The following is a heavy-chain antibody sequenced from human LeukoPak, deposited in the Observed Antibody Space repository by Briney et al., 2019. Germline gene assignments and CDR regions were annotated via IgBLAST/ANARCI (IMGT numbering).Heavy chain of an antibody. D-gene: IGHD3-10*01. CDR1: GGSFSGYC. CDR3: ARLRSLWFGELLPRNWFDP. CDR2: INHSGST. V-gene: IGHV4-34*01. Sequence: PSETLSLTCAVYGGSFSGYCWSWIRQPPGKGLEWIGEINHSGSTNYNPSLKSRVTISVDTSKNQFSLKLSSVTAADTAVYYCARLRSLWFGELLPRNWFDPWGQGTLVTVSS. J-gene: IGHJ5*02.